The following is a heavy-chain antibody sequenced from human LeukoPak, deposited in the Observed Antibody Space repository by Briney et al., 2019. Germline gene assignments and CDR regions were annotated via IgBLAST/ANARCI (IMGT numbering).Heavy chain of an antibody. D-gene: IGHD3-10*01. Sequence: GGSLRLSCVASGSTFSNAGMSWVRQAPGKGLEWVARIKKKTDGGTIDYAAPVKGRFTISRDDSKNTLYLQMNGLKTEDTAVYYCTTDIRGVGPWGQGTLVTVSS. CDR1: GSTFSNAG. J-gene: IGHJ5*02. V-gene: IGHV3-15*01. CDR3: TTDIRGVGP. CDR2: IKKKTDGGTI.